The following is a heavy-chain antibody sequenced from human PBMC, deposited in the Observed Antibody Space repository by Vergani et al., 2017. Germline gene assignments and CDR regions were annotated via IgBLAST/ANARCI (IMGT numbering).Heavy chain of an antibody. CDR1: GGSFRNYA. D-gene: IGHD1-26*01. J-gene: IGHJ4*01. V-gene: IGHV1-69*13. Sequence: QVQLVQSGAEVKKPGSSVKVSCKAPGGSFRNYAISWVRQVPGQGLEWMGRIIAIFGPLKYARNFQGRLTMTADESTTTAYMDLSGLTSDDTAIYYCATDRRVGTCPPEFWGHGTLVTVSS. CDR3: ATDRRVGTCPPEF. CDR2: IIAIFGPL.